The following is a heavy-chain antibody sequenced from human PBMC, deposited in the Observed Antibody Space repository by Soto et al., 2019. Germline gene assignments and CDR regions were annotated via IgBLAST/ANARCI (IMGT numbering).Heavy chain of an antibody. V-gene: IGHV3-74*01. CDR1: GFTFGNYW. J-gene: IGHJ4*02. CDR2: MNSDGSTT. Sequence: GGSLRISSASSGFTFGNYWMHWVGQAPGKGLEWVSRMNSDGSTTNYADSVKGRFTVSRDNAKNTLYLQMNSLRAEDTAVYYCATAEVDYWGQGTLVTGSS. CDR3: ATAEVDY.